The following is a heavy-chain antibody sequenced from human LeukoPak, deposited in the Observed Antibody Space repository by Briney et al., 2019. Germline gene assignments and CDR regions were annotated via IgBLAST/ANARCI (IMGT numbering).Heavy chain of an antibody. CDR3: ARGDYSSSWYPYYYYMDV. CDR1: GFTFSSYW. D-gene: IGHD6-13*01. Sequence: PGGSLRLPCAASGFTFSSYWMSWVRQAPGKGLEWVANIKQDGSEKYYVDSVKGRFTISRDNAKNSLYLQMNSLRAEDTAVYYCARGDYSSSWYPYYYYMDVWGKGTTVTVSS. J-gene: IGHJ6*03. V-gene: IGHV3-7*01. CDR2: IKQDGSEK.